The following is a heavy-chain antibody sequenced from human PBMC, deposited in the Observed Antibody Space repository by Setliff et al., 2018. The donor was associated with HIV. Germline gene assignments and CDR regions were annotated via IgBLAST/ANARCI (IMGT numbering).Heavy chain of an antibody. CDR3: ARIPNHSSGFDY. CDR2: IVPILNTG. J-gene: IGHJ4*02. D-gene: IGHD3-22*01. Sequence: ASVKVSCKASGGTFRSHEISWVRQAPGQGLEWMGGIVPILNTGNYAPKFQGRVTSTADESTTTAYMELSSLRSEDTAVYYCARIPNHSSGFDYWGQGTLVTVSS. V-gene: IGHV1-69*13. CDR1: GGTFRSHE.